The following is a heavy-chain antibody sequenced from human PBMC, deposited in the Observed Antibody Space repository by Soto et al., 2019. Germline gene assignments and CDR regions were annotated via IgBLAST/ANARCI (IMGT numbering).Heavy chain of an antibody. D-gene: IGHD1-1*01. CDR3: ARGLDTTVAHSHN. CDR2: FIPLFGAT. CDR1: GGSFCSFA. V-gene: IGHV1-69*01. Sequence: QVQLVQSGAEVKKPGSSVKVSCKASGGSFCSFAINWVRQAPGQGLEWMGDFIPLFGATNYAQTFQGRVTFTADESTTTAYMELRSLTSNDTAVYYCARGLDTTVAHSHNWGQGALVTVSS. J-gene: IGHJ1*01.